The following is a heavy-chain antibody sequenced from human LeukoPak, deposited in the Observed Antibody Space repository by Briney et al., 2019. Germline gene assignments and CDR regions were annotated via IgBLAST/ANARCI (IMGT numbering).Heavy chain of an antibody. Sequence: SVKVSCKASGGTFSSYAIRWVRQAPGQGLEWMGRIIPIFGTANYAQKFQGRVTITTDESTSTAYMELSSLRSEDTAVYYCARVARRYYDSSGPDAFDIWGQGTMVTVSS. D-gene: IGHD3-22*01. J-gene: IGHJ3*02. CDR3: ARVARRYYDSSGPDAFDI. CDR2: IIPIFGTA. V-gene: IGHV1-69*05. CDR1: GGTFSSYA.